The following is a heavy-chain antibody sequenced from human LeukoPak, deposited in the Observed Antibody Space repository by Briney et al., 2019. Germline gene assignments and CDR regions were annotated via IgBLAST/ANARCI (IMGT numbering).Heavy chain of an antibody. CDR3: ARVIVGATPASAFDI. J-gene: IGHJ3*02. CDR1: GFTFSSYS. CDR2: ISSSSSYI. V-gene: IGHV3-21*01. Sequence: PGGSLRLSCAASGFTFSSYSMNWVRQAPGKGLEWVSSISSSSSYIYYADSVKGRFTISRDNAKNSLYLQMNSLRAEDTAVYYCARVIVGATPASAFDIWGQGTMVTVSS. D-gene: IGHD1-26*01.